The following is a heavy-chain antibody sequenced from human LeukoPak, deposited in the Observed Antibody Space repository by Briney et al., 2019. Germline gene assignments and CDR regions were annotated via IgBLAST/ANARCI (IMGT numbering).Heavy chain of an antibody. CDR3: TTDGLY. CDR1: GLTFSNAW. CDR2: IRTKAAGGTT. J-gene: IGHJ4*02. V-gene: IGHV3-15*01. Sequence: PGGSLRLSCTTSGLTFSNAWMSWVRQAPGKGLEWVARIRTKAAGGTTDYVAPVKGRFTISRDDLKNMLYLQMNSLKSEDTAVYYCTTDGLYWGQGTLVTVSS.